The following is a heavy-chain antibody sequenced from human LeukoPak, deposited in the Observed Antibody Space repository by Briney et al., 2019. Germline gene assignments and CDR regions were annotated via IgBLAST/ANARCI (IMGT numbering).Heavy chain of an antibody. D-gene: IGHD5-18*01. Sequence: GESLKISCKGSGYSFTSYWIGWVRQMPGKGLEWMGIIYPGDSDTRYSPCFQGQVTISADKSISTAYLQWSSLKASDTAMYYCARLDTAMVPGYYYYYYMDVWGKGTTVTVSS. J-gene: IGHJ6*03. CDR2: IYPGDSDT. V-gene: IGHV5-51*01. CDR3: ARLDTAMVPGYYYYYYMDV. CDR1: GYSFTSYW.